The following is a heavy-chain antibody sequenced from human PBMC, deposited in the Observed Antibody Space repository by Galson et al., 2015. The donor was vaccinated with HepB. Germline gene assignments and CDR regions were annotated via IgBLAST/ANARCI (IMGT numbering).Heavy chain of an antibody. V-gene: IGHV3-64D*06. CDR2: ISDNGGST. CDR3: VKPQGSGWYTPSYCFDY. CDR1: GFSFSSYA. Sequence: SLRLSCAASGFSFSSYAMHWVRQAPGKGLELVSSISDNGGSTYYADSVKGRFTVSRDNSKDTLYLQMSSLRAEDTAVYYCVKPQGSGWYTPSYCFDYWGQGTLVTVSS. J-gene: IGHJ4*02. D-gene: IGHD6-19*01.